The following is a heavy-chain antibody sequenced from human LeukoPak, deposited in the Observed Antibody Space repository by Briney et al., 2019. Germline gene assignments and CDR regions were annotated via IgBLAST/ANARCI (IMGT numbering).Heavy chain of an antibody. CDR1: GFTVSSNY. CDR3: ARAGAAAGTFLFDY. D-gene: IGHD6-13*01. V-gene: IGHV3-53*01. J-gene: IGHJ4*02. CDR2: IYSGGST. Sequence: GGSLRLSCAASGFTVSSNYMSWVRQAPGKGLERVSVIYSGGSTYYADSVKGRFTISRDDSKNTLYLQMNSLRAEDTAVYYCARAGAAAGTFLFDYWGQGTLVTVSS.